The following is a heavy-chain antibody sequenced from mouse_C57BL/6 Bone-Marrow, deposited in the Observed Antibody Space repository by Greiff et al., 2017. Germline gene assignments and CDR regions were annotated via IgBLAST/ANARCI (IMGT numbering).Heavy chain of an antibody. CDR3: TPSMITTDWFAY. V-gene: IGHV6-6*01. CDR1: GFTFSDAW. Sequence: EVKLVESGGGLVQPGGSMKLSCAASGFTFSDAWMDWVRQSPEKGLEWVAEIRNKANNHATYYAESVKGRFTISRDDSKSSVYLQMNSLRAEDTGIYYCTPSMITTDWFAYWGQGTLVTVSA. CDR2: IRNKANNHAT. D-gene: IGHD2-4*01. J-gene: IGHJ3*01.